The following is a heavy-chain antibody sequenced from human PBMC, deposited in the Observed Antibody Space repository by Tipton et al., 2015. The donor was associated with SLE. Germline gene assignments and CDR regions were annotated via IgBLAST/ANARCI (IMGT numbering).Heavy chain of an antibody. V-gene: IGHV3-15*01. D-gene: IGHD4-23*01. J-gene: IGHJ3*02. CDR2: IKSKTDGGTT. Sequence: GSLRLSCAASGFTFSNAWMSWVRQAPGKGLEWVGRIKSKTDGGTTDYAAPVKGRFTISRDDSKNTLYLQMNSLKTEDTAVYYCARDSNDYGGNSDDAFDIWGQGTMVTVSS. CDR3: ARDSNDYGGNSDDAFDI. CDR1: GFTFSNAW.